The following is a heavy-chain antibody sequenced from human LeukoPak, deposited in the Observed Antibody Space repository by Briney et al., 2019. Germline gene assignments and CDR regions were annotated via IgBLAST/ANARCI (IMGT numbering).Heavy chain of an antibody. CDR2: SIPILGIA. Sequence: SVKVSCKASGGTFSSYAISWVRQAPGQGLEWMGRSIPILGIANCAQKFQGRVTITADKSTSTAYMELSSLRSEDTAVYYCASTGYDIVVVPAASRLIHFDYWGQGTLVTVSS. CDR1: GGTFSSYA. J-gene: IGHJ4*02. V-gene: IGHV1-69*04. CDR3: ASTGYDIVVVPAASRLIHFDY. D-gene: IGHD2-2*01.